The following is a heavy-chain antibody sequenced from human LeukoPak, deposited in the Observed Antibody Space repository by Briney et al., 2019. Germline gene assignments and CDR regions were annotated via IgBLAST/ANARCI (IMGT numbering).Heavy chain of an antibody. D-gene: IGHD3-22*01. Sequence: PSETLSLTCTVSGGSVSSGSYYWSWLRQPPGKGLEWIGYIYYSGSTNYNPSLKSRVTISVDTSKNQLSLKLSSVTAADTAVYYCARASSGYYYLFDYWGQGTLVTVSS. CDR2: IYYSGST. V-gene: IGHV4-61*01. J-gene: IGHJ4*02. CDR1: GGSVSSGSYY. CDR3: ARASSGYYYLFDY.